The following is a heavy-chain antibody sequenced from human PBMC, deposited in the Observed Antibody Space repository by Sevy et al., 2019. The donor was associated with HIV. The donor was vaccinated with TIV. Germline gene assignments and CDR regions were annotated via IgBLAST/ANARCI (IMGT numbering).Heavy chain of an antibody. Sequence: GGSLRLSCTAYGITFSSYGMHWVRQAPGKGLEWVAGIFSDGSTKYYADSVKGRFAISRDNSKNTVYLQMNSLRADDTAVYSCARDSGSNWYFDLWGRGTLVTVSS. CDR2: IFSDGSTK. CDR3: ARDSGSNWYFDL. CDR1: GITFSSYG. J-gene: IGHJ2*01. V-gene: IGHV3-30*12. D-gene: IGHD1-26*01.